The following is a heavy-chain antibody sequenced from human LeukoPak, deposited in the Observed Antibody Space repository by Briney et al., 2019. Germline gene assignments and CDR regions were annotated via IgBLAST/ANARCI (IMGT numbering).Heavy chain of an antibody. CDR2: ISSSGSTI. J-gene: IGHJ4*02. Sequence: GGSLRLSCAASGFTFSSYEMNWVRQAPGKGLEWVSYISSSGSTIYYADSVKGRFTISRDNAKNSLYLQMNSLRAEDTAVYYCARVFYSQTDYCGQGTLVTVSS. CDR1: GFTFSSYE. D-gene: IGHD2/OR15-2a*01. V-gene: IGHV3-48*03. CDR3: ARVFYSQTDY.